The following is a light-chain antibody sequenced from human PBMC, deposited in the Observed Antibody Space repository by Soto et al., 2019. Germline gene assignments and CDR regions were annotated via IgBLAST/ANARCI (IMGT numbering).Light chain of an antibody. CDR1: QSISTW. CDR3: QQYDSFLWT. V-gene: IGKV1-5*03. CDR2: KVS. Sequence: DIKMAQSPSTLSASVGDRITITCRASQSISTWLAWFQQKPGKAPNLLIYKVSTLQSGVPSRFSGSGFGTGFTLTISSLQAEDVATYYCQQYDSFLWTFGQGTKVEVK. J-gene: IGKJ1*01.